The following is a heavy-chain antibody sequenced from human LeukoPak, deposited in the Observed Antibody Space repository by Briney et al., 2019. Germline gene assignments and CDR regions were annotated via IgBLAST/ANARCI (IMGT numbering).Heavy chain of an antibody. CDR2: ISYDGNNK. CDR3: ARAQVYDFWSGYYALDY. J-gene: IGHJ4*02. D-gene: IGHD3-3*01. Sequence: GGSLRLSCAASGFTFSNYGIHWVRQAPGKGLEWVAVISYDGNNKYYADSVKGRFTISRDNSKNTLYLQMNSLRAEDTAVYYCARAQVYDFWSGYYALDYWGQGTLVTVSS. CDR1: GFTFSNYG. V-gene: IGHV3-30*03.